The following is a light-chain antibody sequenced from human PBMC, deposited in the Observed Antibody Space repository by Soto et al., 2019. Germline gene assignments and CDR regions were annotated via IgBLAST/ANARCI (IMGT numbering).Light chain of an antibody. CDR2: ENN. Sequence: QSVLRQPPSASGTPGQSVTISCSGSTSNIGSSSVYWYQQLPGTAPKVFIYENNRRPSGVPDRCSGSKSGTSASLAISGLRSEDEADYYCATWDDSLSGPVFGGGTKLTVL. J-gene: IGLJ2*01. V-gene: IGLV1-47*01. CDR3: ATWDDSLSGPV. CDR1: TSNIGSSS.